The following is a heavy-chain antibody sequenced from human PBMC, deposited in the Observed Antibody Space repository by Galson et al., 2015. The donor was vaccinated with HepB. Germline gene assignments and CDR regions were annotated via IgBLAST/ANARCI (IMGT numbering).Heavy chain of an antibody. J-gene: IGHJ6*03. CDR2: ISAYNGNT. Sequence: SVKVSCKASGYTFTSYGISWVRQAPGQGLEWMGWISAYNGNTNYAQKLQGRVTMTADTSTSTAYMELRSLRSDDTAVYYCALQLERRPPGYYYYYMDVWGKGTTVTVSS. V-gene: IGHV1-18*01. CDR3: ALQLERRPPGYYYYYMDV. D-gene: IGHD1-1*01. CDR1: GYTFTSYG.